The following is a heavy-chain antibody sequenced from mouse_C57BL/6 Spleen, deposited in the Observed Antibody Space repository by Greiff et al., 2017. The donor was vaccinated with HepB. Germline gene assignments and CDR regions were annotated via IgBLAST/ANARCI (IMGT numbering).Heavy chain of an antibody. V-gene: IGHV5-17*01. CDR3: ARKHSIWYFDV. D-gene: IGHD2-10*02. CDR2: ISSGSSTI. Sequence: EVKLVESGGGLVKPGGSLKLSCAASGFTFSDYGMHWVRPAPEKGLEWVAYISSGSSTISYADTVKGRFTISRDNAKNTLCLQMTSMRSEDTAMYYCARKHSIWYFDVWGTGTTVTVSS. CDR1: GFTFSDYG. J-gene: IGHJ1*03.